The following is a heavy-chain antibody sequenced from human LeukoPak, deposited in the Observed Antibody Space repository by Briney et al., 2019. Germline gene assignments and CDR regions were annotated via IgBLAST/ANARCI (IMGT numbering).Heavy chain of an antibody. Sequence: GASVKVSCKASGYTFTIYGISWVRQAPGQGREWMGWISAYNGNTNYAQKLQGRVTMTTDTSTSTAYMELRSLRSDDTAVYYCARDPDYYDILTGSRMDVWGQGTTVTVSS. J-gene: IGHJ6*02. CDR1: GYTFTIYG. D-gene: IGHD3-9*01. V-gene: IGHV1-18*01. CDR3: ARDPDYYDILTGSRMDV. CDR2: ISAYNGNT.